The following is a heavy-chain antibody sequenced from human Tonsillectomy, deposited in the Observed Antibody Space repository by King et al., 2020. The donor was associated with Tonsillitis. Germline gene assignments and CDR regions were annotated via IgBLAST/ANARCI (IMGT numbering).Heavy chain of an antibody. Sequence: VQLVESGGGLVQPGGSLRLSCAASGFTLSSYAMSWVRQATGEGLEWVSAIRGSGGSTYYADSVKGRFTISRDNSKNTLYLQMNSMRVDATAVYYCAKRGGEMATITTGYFDYWGQGTLVTVSS. CDR1: GFTLSSYA. CDR3: AKRGGEMATITTGYFDY. D-gene: IGHD5-24*01. V-gene: IGHV3-23*04. CDR2: IRGSGGST. J-gene: IGHJ4*02.